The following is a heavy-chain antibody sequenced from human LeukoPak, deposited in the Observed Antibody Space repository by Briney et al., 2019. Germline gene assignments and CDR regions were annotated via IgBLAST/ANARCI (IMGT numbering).Heavy chain of an antibody. CDR3: ARDAMTTVANSVS. Sequence: PSETLSLTCTVSGGSISSGSYYWSWVRQPAGKGLEWIGRMYTSGSANYNPSLRNRVTISVDTSKNQFSLKLDSVTAADTAVFYCARDAMTTVANSVSWGQGTLVTVSS. CDR1: GGSISSGSYY. CDR2: MYTSGSA. V-gene: IGHV4-61*02. J-gene: IGHJ5*02. D-gene: IGHD4-23*01.